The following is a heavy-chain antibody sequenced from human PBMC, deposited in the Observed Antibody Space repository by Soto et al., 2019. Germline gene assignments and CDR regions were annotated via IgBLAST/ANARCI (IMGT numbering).Heavy chain of an antibody. Sequence: SETLSLTCTVSGGSISSSSDYWGWIRQPPGKGLEWIGSIYYSGSTYYNPSLKSRVTISVDTSKNQFSLKLSSVTAADTAVYYCARVDSSGWNKFDYWGQGTLVTVSS. CDR1: GGSISSSSDY. D-gene: IGHD6-19*01. V-gene: IGHV4-39*01. J-gene: IGHJ4*02. CDR3: ARVDSSGWNKFDY. CDR2: IYYSGST.